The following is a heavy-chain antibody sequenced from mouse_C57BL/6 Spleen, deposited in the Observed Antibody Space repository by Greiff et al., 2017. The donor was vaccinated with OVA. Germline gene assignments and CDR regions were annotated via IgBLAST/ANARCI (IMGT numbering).Heavy chain of an antibody. CDR3: ARGGGDGRWYVDV. V-gene: IGHV1-52*01. CDR1: GYTFTSYW. Sequence: QVQLKQPGAELVRPGSSVQLSCKASGYTFTSYWMHWVKQRPIQGLEWIGNIDPSDSETHYNQKFKDKATLTVDKSSSTAYMQLSSLTSEDSAVYYCARGGGDGRWYVDVWGTGTTVTVSS. D-gene: IGHD1-1*01. CDR2: IDPSDSET. J-gene: IGHJ1*03.